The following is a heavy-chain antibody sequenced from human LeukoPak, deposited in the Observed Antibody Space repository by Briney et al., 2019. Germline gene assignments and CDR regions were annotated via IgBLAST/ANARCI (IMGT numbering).Heavy chain of an antibody. V-gene: IGHV3-33*08. CDR2: IWYDGSNK. J-gene: IGHJ4*02. CDR1: AFTFSSYG. Sequence: PGGSLRLSCAASAFTFSSYGMHWVRQAPGKGLEWVAVIWYDGSNKYYADSVKGRFTISRDNSKNTLYLQMNSLRAEDTAVYYCARDQYGWTRLDYWGQGTLVTVSS. D-gene: IGHD6-19*01. CDR3: ARDQYGWTRLDY.